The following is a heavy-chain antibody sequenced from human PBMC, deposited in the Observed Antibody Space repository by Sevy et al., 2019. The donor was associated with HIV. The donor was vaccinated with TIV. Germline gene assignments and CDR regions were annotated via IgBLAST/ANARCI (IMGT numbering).Heavy chain of an antibody. V-gene: IGHV3-48*02. CDR2: ISSSSSTI. Sequence: GGSLRLSCAASGFTFSSYSMNWVRQAPGKGLEWVSYISSSSSTIYYADSVKGRFTISRDNAKNSLYLQMNSLRDEDTAVYYCARDRDTIFGVVNHAPDAFDIWGQGTMVTVSS. CDR1: GFTFSSYS. D-gene: IGHD3-3*01. J-gene: IGHJ3*02. CDR3: ARDRDTIFGVVNHAPDAFDI.